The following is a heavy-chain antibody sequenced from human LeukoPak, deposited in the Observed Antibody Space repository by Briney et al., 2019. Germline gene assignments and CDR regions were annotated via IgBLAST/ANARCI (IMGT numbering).Heavy chain of an antibody. V-gene: IGHV1-8*01. CDR2: MNPNSGNT. D-gene: IGHD2-2*01. CDR3: ARGPGPRYCSSTSCYYSFDI. CDR1: GYTFTSYD. Sequence: ASVKVSCKASGYTFTSYDINWVRQATGQGLEWMGWMNPNSGNTGYAQKFQGRLTITRNTYISTAYMELSSLRSEDTAVYYCARGPGPRYCSSTSCYYSFDIWGQGTMVTVSS. J-gene: IGHJ3*02.